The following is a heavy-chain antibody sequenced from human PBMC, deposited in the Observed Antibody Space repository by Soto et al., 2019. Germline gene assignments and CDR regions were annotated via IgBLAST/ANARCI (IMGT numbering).Heavy chain of an antibody. CDR1: GFSLSTSGVG. CDR3: VQGRGPFDF. CDR2: IYWDDDK. D-gene: IGHD3-16*01. J-gene: IGHJ4*02. V-gene: IGHV2-5*02. Sequence: QITLKESGPTLVKPTQTLTLTCTFSGFSLSTSGVGVGWIRQPPGKALEWLALIYWDDDKRYSPSLKSRLTITKDTSKNQVVRTMTNMDPVDTATYYCVQGRGPFDFWGQGTLVTVSS.